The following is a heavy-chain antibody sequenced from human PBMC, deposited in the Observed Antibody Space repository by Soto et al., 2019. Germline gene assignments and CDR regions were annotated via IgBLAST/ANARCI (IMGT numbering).Heavy chain of an antibody. Sequence: QLHLRESGPGLVEPSETLSLTCTVSGGSISSSSDYWGWIRQPPGKGLERIGNVYYGVSTSYNPSLKSRVTISVETSKSQFSLKLSSVTAADTAVYYCAGGDYYHSSGYYFYYYTMDVW. V-gene: IGHV4-39*01. CDR1: GGSISSSSDY. CDR3: AGGDYYHSSGYYFYYYTMDV. J-gene: IGHJ6*01. D-gene: IGHD3-22*01. CDR2: VYYGVST.